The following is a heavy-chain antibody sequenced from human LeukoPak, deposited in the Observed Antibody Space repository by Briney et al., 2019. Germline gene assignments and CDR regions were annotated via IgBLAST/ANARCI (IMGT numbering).Heavy chain of an antibody. CDR2: IDPSDSYT. Sequence: VESLKISCKGSGYSFTSYWISWVRQMPGKGLEWMGRIDPSDSYTNYSPSFQGHVTISADKPISTAYLQWSSLKASDTAMCYCARLSGATIFGVVISSNGMDVWGQGTTVTVSS. CDR1: GYSFTSYW. CDR3: ARLSGATIFGVVISSNGMDV. V-gene: IGHV5-10-1*01. D-gene: IGHD3-3*01. J-gene: IGHJ6*02.